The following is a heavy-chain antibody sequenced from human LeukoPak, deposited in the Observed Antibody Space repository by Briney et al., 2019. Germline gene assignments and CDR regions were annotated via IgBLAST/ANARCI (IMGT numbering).Heavy chain of an antibody. J-gene: IGHJ5*02. CDR1: GYTFTSYD. CDR2: MNPNSGNT. D-gene: IGHD3-10*01. V-gene: IGHV1-8*01. Sequence: GASVKVSCKASGYTFTSYDINWVRQATGQGLEWVGWMNPNSGNTGYAQKFQGRVTMTRNTSISTAYMELSSLRSEDTAVYYCARGMRTMVRGVKPYQNWFDPWGQGTLVTVSS. CDR3: ARGMRTMVRGVKPYQNWFDP.